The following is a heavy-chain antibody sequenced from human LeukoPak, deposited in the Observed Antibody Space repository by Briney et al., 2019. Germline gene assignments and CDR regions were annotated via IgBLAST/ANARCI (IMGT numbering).Heavy chain of an antibody. CDR2: INAGTGNT. V-gene: IGHV1-3*01. D-gene: IGHD6-19*01. CDR3: ARDSDSSGWSWVY. CDR1: GYTFTTDMYT. Sequence: ASVKVSCKTSGYTFTTDMYTIHWLRQAPGHRLEWMGYINAGTGNTKYSQKFQGRLTITGDTSASTAYMELSSVISEHTAVYYCARDSDSSGWSWVYWGQGTLVTVSS. J-gene: IGHJ4*02.